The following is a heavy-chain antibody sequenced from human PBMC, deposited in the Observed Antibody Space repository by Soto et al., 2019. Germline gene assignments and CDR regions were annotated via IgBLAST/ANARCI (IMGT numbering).Heavy chain of an antibody. D-gene: IGHD6-13*01. CDR1: GYTFTSYD. V-gene: IGHV1-8*01. CDR3: AXGIIGTGYYYYMDV. J-gene: IGHJ6*03. Sequence: ASVKVSCKASGYTFTSYDINWVRQATGQGLEWMGWMNPNSGNTGYAQKFQGRVTMTRNTSISTAYMELSSLRSEDTAVYYCAXGIIGTGYYYYMDVWGKGTTVTVSS. CDR2: MNPNSGNT.